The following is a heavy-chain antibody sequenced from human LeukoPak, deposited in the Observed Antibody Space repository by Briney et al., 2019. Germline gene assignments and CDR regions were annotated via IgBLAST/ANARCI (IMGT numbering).Heavy chain of an antibody. V-gene: IGHV4-59*01. Sequence: SETLSLTCTVSGGSISSYYWSWIRQPPGKGLEWIGYIYYSGSTNYNPSLKSRVTISVDTSKNQFSLKLSSVTAAGTAVYYCARSPTGREQGYYYYYMDVWGKGTTVTVSS. J-gene: IGHJ6*03. CDR1: GGSISSYY. D-gene: IGHD1-14*01. CDR3: ARSPTGREQGYYYYYMDV. CDR2: IYYSGST.